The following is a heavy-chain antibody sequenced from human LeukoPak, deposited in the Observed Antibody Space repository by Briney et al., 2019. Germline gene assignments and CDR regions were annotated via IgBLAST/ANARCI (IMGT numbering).Heavy chain of an antibody. CDR1: GFTFSSYS. V-gene: IGHV3-48*01. D-gene: IGHD1-26*01. Sequence: GGSLRLSCVASGFTFSSYSMNCVRQAPGKGLEWVSYIRTSPSITNYADSVKGRFTVSRDNVENSLYLHMSSLRVEDTAVYYCVRDHRWAFDYWGQGTLVTVSS. J-gene: IGHJ4*02. CDR2: IRTSPSIT. CDR3: VRDHRWAFDY.